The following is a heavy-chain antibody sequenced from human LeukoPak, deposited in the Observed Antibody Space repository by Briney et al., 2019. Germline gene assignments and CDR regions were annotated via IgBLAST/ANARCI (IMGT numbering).Heavy chain of an antibody. J-gene: IGHJ3*02. Sequence: GGSLRLSCAASGLIVNNKYMTWVRQAPGKELEWVSLIYNDGRTYYADSVKGRCTISRDNSKNTLYLQMNSLRVEDTAVYYCARGLFLSGYLDAFDIWGQGTVVTVSS. V-gene: IGHV3-53*01. D-gene: IGHD3-22*01. CDR2: IYNDGRT. CDR1: GLIVNNKY. CDR3: ARGLFLSGYLDAFDI.